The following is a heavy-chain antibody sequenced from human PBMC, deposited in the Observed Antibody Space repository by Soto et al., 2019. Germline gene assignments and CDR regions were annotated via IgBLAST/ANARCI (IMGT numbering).Heavy chain of an antibody. Sequence: QVQLVQSGAEVKKPGASVKVSCKASGYTFTSYGISWVRQAPGQGLEWMGWISAYNGNTNYAQKLQGRVTMTTDTSTSTAYMELRSLRSDDTAVYYCARVFEQGEHYYYYYGMDVWGQGTTVSVSS. CDR3: ARVFEQGEHYYYYYGMDV. CDR1: GYTFTSYG. CDR2: ISAYNGNT. D-gene: IGHD3-16*01. J-gene: IGHJ6*02. V-gene: IGHV1-18*04.